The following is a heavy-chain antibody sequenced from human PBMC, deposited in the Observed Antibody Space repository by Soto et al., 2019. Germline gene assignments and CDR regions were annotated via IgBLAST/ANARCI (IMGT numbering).Heavy chain of an antibody. CDR2: IWYDGSNK. J-gene: IGHJ5*02. CDR3: ARDKLGDSSGYFINWFDP. Sequence: GGSLRLSCAASGFTFSSYGMHWVRQAPGKGLEWVAVIWYDGSNKYYADSVKGRFTISRDNSKNTLYLQMNSLRAEDTAVYYCARDKLGDSSGYFINWFDPWGQGTLVTVSS. CDR1: GFTFSSYG. V-gene: IGHV3-33*01. D-gene: IGHD3-22*01.